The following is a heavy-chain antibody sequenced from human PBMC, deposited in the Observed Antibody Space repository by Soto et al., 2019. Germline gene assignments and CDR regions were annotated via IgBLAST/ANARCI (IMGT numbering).Heavy chain of an antibody. CDR2: INSDGSST. Sequence: LRLSCAASGFTFSSYLMHWVRQAPVKGLVWVSRINSDGSSTSYADSVKGRFTISRDNAKNTLYLQMNSLRAEDTAVYYCARDQSSSWYGGSYYYYGMDVWGQGTTVTVSS. CDR3: ARDQSSSWYGGSYYYYGMDV. D-gene: IGHD6-13*01. CDR1: GFTFSSYL. V-gene: IGHV3-74*01. J-gene: IGHJ6*02.